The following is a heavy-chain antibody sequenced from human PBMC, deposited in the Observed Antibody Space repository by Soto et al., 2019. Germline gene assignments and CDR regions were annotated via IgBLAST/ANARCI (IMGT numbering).Heavy chain of an antibody. Sequence: GASVKVSCKASGYTFTCYGICWVRQAPGQGLEWMGWISAYNGNTNYAQKLQGRVTMTTDTSTSTAYMELRSLRSDDTAVYYCARDTYSSGWYVDFHYWGQGTLVTSPQ. CDR3: ARDTYSSGWYVDFHY. CDR1: GYTFTCYG. V-gene: IGHV1-18*01. J-gene: IGHJ4*02. CDR2: ISAYNGNT. D-gene: IGHD6-19*01.